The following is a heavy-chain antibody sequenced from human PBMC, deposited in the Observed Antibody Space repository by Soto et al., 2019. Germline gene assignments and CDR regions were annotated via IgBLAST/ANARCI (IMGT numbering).Heavy chain of an antibody. CDR3: ATHGGDYYFPFDY. J-gene: IGHJ4*02. Sequence: QLQLQESGPGLVKPSETLSLTCTVSGGSISSSSYYWGWIRQPPGKGLEWIGSIYYSGSTYYNPSLNSRVTISVDTSKNQYSRKLSSVTAADTAVYYCATHGGDYYFPFDYWGQGTLVTVSS. V-gene: IGHV4-39*01. D-gene: IGHD3-10*02. CDR2: IYYSGST. CDR1: GGSISSSSYY.